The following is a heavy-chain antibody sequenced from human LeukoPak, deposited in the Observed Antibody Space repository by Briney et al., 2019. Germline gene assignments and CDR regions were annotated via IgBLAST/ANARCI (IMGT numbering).Heavy chain of an antibody. V-gene: IGHV3-30*04. CDR3: ARGGPLGDTNRFDF. J-gene: IGHJ4*02. CDR1: GFTFASYA. D-gene: IGHD1-14*01. Sequence: GGSLRLSCAASGFTFASYAMHWVRQTPGKALEWVTLLAYDGTNKQYADSVKGRFTISRDNSQNTVDLHMDSLRAEDTAVYYCARGGPLGDTNRFDFWGQGTLVTVSS. CDR2: LAYDGTNK.